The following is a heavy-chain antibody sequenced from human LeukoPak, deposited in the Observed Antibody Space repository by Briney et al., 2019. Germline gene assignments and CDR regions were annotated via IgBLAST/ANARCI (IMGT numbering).Heavy chain of an antibody. D-gene: IGHD3-3*01. CDR3: ARDLYYDEA. CDR1: GFTFSSYG. Sequence: GGSLRLSCAASGFTFSSYGMHWVRQAPGKGLEWVAVISYDGSNKYYADSVKGRFTISRDNSKNTLYLQMNSLRAEDTAVYYCARDLYYDEAWGQGTLVTVSS. J-gene: IGHJ5*02. V-gene: IGHV3-30*03. CDR2: ISYDGSNK.